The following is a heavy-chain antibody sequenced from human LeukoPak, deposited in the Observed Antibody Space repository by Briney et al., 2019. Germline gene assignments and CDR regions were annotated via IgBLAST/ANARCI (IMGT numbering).Heavy chain of an antibody. CDR3: AKGVRRSSDYSSPVDY. CDR1: GYTFNSYF. Sequence: ASVKVSCKASGYTFNSYFMHWVRQAPGQGLEWMGIINPSGGSTNYAQKFLGRVTMTSDTSTSTVYMKLSSLRSEDTAVYYCAKGVRRSSDYSSPVDYWGQGTLVTVSS. D-gene: IGHD3-22*01. V-gene: IGHV1-46*02. CDR2: INPSGGST. J-gene: IGHJ4*02.